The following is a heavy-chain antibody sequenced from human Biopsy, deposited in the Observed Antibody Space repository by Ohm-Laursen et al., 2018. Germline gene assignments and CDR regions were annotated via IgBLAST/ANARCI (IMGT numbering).Heavy chain of an antibody. CDR1: GFSLSSTGMR. V-gene: IGHV2-70*04. CDR2: IDWDDDK. Sequence: PTQTLTLTRSFSGFSLSSTGMRIRWVRQPPGKALECLGRIDWDDDKFYSPSLETRLSPSKDTTTNQVVLTLTDVDPEDTATYYCARTRAHNFGALEFWGQGILVTVSS. D-gene: IGHD1-1*01. CDR3: ARTRAHNFGALEF. J-gene: IGHJ4*01.